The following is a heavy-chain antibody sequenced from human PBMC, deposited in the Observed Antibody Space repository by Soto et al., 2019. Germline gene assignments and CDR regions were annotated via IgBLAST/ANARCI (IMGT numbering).Heavy chain of an antibody. Sequence: GGSLRLSCAASGFTFSSYALTWVRQAPGKGLEWVSSISRSGGTTFYADSVKGRFSISRDSSKSTLYLQMNSLRAEDSATYYCEKQISSSWYDSWGQGTRVTVSS. CDR2: ISRSGGTT. V-gene: IGHV3-23*01. J-gene: IGHJ5*01. D-gene: IGHD6-13*01. CDR1: GFTFSSYA. CDR3: EKQISSSWYDS.